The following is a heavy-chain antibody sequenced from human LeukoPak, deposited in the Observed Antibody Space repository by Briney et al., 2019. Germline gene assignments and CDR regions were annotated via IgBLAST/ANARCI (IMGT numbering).Heavy chain of an antibody. CDR1: GYTLTELS. D-gene: IGHD3-9*01. CDR2: FDPEDGET. J-gene: IGHJ4*02. Sequence: ASVKVSCKVSGYTLTELSMHWVRQAPGKGLEWMGGFDPEDGETIYAQKFQGRVTMTEDTSTDTAYMELSSLRSEDTAVYYCATVDILTGYATHDHWGQGTLVTVSS. V-gene: IGHV1-24*01. CDR3: ATVDILTGYATHDH.